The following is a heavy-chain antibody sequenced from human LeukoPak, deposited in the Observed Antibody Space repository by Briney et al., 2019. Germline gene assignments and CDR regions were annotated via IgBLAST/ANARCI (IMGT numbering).Heavy chain of an antibody. V-gene: IGHV3-48*03. CDR1: GFTFSSYE. Sequence: PGGSLRLSCAASGFTFSSYEMNWVRQAPGKGLEWVSYISSSGSTIYYADSVKGRFTISRDNAKNSLYLQMNSLRAEDTAVYYCARGTDYGAYYYYMDVWGKGTTVTISS. D-gene: IGHD4-17*01. CDR3: ARGTDYGAYYYYMDV. CDR2: ISSSGSTI. J-gene: IGHJ6*03.